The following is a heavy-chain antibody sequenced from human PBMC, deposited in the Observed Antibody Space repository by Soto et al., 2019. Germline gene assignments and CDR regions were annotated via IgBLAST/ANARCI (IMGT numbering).Heavy chain of an antibody. CDR3: ARFHHSAAAGTGYYYGMDV. D-gene: IGHD6-13*01. J-gene: IGHJ6*02. CDR1: GGSVSSYY. Sequence: SETLSLTCTVSGGSVSSYYWSWVRQPPGKGLEWIGYIYYSGSTNYNPSLKSRVTISVDTSKNQFSLKLSSVTAADTAVYYCARFHHSAAAGTGYYYGMDVWGQGTTVTVSS. CDR2: IYYSGST. V-gene: IGHV4-59*02.